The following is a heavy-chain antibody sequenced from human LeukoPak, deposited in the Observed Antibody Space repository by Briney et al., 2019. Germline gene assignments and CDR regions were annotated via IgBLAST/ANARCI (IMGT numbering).Heavy chain of an antibody. CDR1: GFTFSSYW. D-gene: IGHD1-7*01. V-gene: IGHV3-7*01. CDR2: IKQDGSDK. J-gene: IGHJ4*02. CDR3: AKEKTTGTYYVDY. Sequence: GGSLRLSCAASGFTFSSYWMSWVRRAPGKGLEWVANIKQDGSDKYYADSVKGRFTISRDNAKNSVYLQMNSLRAEDTAVYYCAKEKTTGTYYVDYWGQGTLVTVSS.